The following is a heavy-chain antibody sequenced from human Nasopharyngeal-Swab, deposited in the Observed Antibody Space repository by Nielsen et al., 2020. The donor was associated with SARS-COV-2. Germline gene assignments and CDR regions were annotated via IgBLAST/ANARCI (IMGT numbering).Heavy chain of an antibody. D-gene: IGHD6-6*01. J-gene: IGHJ2*01. CDR3: ATPQALSIAAGFDL. CDR2: IGTAGDP. V-gene: IGHV3-13*05. CDR1: GFTFSSYD. Sequence: GGSLRFSCAASGFTFSSYDMHWVRQATGKGLEWVSAIGTAGDPYYPGSVKGRFTISRDNSKNTLYLQMNSLRAEDTAVYYCATPQALSIAAGFDLWGRGTLVTVSS.